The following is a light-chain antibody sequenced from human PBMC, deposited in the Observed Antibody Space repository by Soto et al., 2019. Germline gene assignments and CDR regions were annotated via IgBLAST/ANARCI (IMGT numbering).Light chain of an antibody. CDR1: QSVSSNY. V-gene: IGKV3-20*01. J-gene: IGKJ3*01. CDR2: DAS. Sequence: EIVLTQSPGTLSLSPGERATLSCRASQSVSSNYLAWYQQKPGQAPRLLIYDASNRATGIPDRFSDSGSGTDFTLTISRLEPEDFAVYYCQQYGTSLLTFGPGTKVDIK. CDR3: QQYGTSLLT.